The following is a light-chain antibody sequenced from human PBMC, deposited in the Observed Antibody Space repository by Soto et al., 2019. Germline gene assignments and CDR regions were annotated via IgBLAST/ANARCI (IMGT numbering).Light chain of an antibody. CDR1: QSVTSDF. Sequence: EIVLTQSPGTLSLSPGGRATLSCRASQSVTSDFLAWYQQKPGQAPRLLFYGASSRAAGVPDRFSGSGSGTHFTLTITRLEPEDFAVYYCQQYGRSPLMYTFGQGTKLGVK. CDR2: GAS. V-gene: IGKV3-20*01. CDR3: QQYGRSPLMYT. J-gene: IGKJ2*01.